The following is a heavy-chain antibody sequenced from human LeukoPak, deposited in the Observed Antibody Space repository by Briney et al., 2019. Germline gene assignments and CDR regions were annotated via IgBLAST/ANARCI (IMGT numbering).Heavy chain of an antibody. CDR3: SKHIVAEKTYYSYGMDV. V-gene: IGHV3-20*01. CDR1: GFTVSSNY. Sequence: GGSLRLTCAASGFTVSSNYMNWVRQAPGKGLERVSGSNWNGGSTGYADSVKGRFTISRDNAKNYLYLPMNSLRAEDKALVHCSKHIVAEKTYYSYGMDVWGQGNTVTVSS. CDR2: SNWNGGST. J-gene: IGHJ6*02. D-gene: IGHD2-21*01.